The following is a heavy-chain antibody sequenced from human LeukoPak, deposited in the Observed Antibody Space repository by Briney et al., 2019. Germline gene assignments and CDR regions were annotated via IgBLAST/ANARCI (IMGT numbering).Heavy chain of an antibody. CDR1: GGSISTYY. V-gene: IGHV4-59*01. Sequence: SETLSLTCTVSGGSISTYYWSWIRQPPGKGLEWIAHVYYSGNTNYNPSLKSRVTISVDTSKNHFSLGLSSVTAADTAVYYCARGYTLDTFDIWGQGTMVSVSS. J-gene: IGHJ3*02. D-gene: IGHD5-18*01. CDR3: ARGYTLDTFDI. CDR2: VYYSGNT.